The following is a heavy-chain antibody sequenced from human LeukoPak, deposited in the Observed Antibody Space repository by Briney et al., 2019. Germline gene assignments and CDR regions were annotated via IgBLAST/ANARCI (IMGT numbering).Heavy chain of an antibody. Sequence: ASVKVSCKASGYTFTSYGISWVRQAPGQGLEWMGWISAYNGNTNYAQKLQGRDTMTTDTSTSTAYMELRSLRSDDTAVYYCAREKGPGYDILTGYYLPGWFDPWGQGTLVTVSS. J-gene: IGHJ5*02. V-gene: IGHV1-18*01. CDR2: ISAYNGNT. CDR3: AREKGPGYDILTGYYLPGWFDP. D-gene: IGHD3-9*01. CDR1: GYTFTSYG.